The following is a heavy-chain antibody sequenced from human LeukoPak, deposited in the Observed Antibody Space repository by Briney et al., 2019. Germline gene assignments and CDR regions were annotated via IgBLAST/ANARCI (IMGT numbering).Heavy chain of an antibody. CDR1: GYTFSDHY. CDR2: ITPKSGGT. J-gene: IGHJ4*02. CDR3: AREGRSAISLDH. Sequence: ASVKVSCKASGYTFSDHYMHWVRQAPGQGLEWMGWITPKSGGTNYAQKFQGRFTMTRDKSINTIYMELSSLTSDDTAVYYCAREGRSAISLDHWGQGTLVTVSS. V-gene: IGHV1-2*02. D-gene: IGHD2-2*01.